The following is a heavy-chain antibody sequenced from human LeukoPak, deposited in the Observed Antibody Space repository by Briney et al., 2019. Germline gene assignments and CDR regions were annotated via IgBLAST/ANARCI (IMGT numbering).Heavy chain of an antibody. CDR1: GFTFSSYG. Sequence: QPGRSLRLSCAASGFTFSSYGMQWVRQAPGKGLEWLTIIAYDGSDNYYADSVKGRFTISRDNSKNKLYLQMNSLRPEDTAVYYCAKDLTGTFGAISSWGQGTLVTVSS. V-gene: IGHV3-30*18. CDR3: AKDLTGTFGAISS. CDR2: IAYDGSDN. J-gene: IGHJ5*02. D-gene: IGHD3-16*01.